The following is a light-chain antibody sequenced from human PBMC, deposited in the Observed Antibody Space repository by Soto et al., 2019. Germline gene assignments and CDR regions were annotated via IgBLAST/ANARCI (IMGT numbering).Light chain of an antibody. Sequence: LTQSPGTLSLSPGDRVTLSCRASQSISSSYLDWYQQKPGQAPRLLIYGASSRATGIPDRFSGSGSGTDFTLTISRLEPEDFAVYYCHQYGSSPQTFGQGTKVDIK. CDR2: GAS. V-gene: IGKV3-20*01. J-gene: IGKJ1*01. CDR1: QSISSSY. CDR3: HQYGSSPQT.